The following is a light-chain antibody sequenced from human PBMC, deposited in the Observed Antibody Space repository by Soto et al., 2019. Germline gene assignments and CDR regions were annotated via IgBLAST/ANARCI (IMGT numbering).Light chain of an antibody. CDR1: SSDVGGHNS. J-gene: IGLJ1*01. V-gene: IGLV2-14*01. CDR2: NVS. Sequence: LTQPASVSGSPGQSITISCTGTSSDVGGHNSVSWYQQHPGKAPKLMIYNVSNRPSGVSNRFSGSKSGNTASLTISGLLAEDEADYYCTSYTSSSTYVFGAGTKVTVL. CDR3: TSYTSSSTYV.